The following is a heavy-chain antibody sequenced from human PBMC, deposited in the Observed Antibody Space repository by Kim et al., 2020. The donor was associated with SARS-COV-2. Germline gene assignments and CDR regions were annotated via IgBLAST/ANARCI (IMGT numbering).Heavy chain of an antibody. CDR1: GGSISSDY. CDR2: IYYSGST. J-gene: IGHJ4*02. CDR3: ARDVGGWYFDY. Sequence: SEXLSLTCTVPGGSISSDYWSWIRQPPGKGLEWIGYIYYSGSTNYNPSLKSRVTISVDTSKTQFTLKLSSVTDADTAVYYCARDVGGWYFDYWGQGALVTVSS. V-gene: IGHV4-59*01. D-gene: IGHD2-15*01.